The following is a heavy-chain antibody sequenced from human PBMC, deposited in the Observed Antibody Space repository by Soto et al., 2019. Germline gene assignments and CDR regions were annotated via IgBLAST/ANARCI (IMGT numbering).Heavy chain of an antibody. D-gene: IGHD6-13*01. CDR2: IYYNGAT. Sequence: QVQLQESGPGLVKPSETLSLTCAVSGGSISSYYWTWIRQPPGRGLEWIGYIYYNGATNYNPSLRSRVTISVDTSNNQFSLKLRSVTAADTAVYYCARQTAAGTVVDYWGQGTLVTVSS. J-gene: IGHJ4*02. CDR1: GGSISSYY. CDR3: ARQTAAGTVVDY. V-gene: IGHV4-59*08.